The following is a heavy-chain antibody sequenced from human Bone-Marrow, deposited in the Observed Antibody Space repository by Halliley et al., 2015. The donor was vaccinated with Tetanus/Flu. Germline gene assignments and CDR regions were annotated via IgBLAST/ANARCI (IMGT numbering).Heavy chain of an antibody. CDR2: VYYSGST. D-gene: IGHD3-22*01. V-gene: IGHV4-39*01. CDR1: GGSINTHPYY. Sequence: TLSLTCTVSGGSINTHPYYWGWIRQPPGKELEWIGSVYYSGSTYYNPSLKSRVTISVDTSKNQFSLSLSSVTAADTAVYYCARNTSGRDYFDYWGQGTLVTVSS. CDR3: ARNTSGRDYFDY. J-gene: IGHJ4*02.